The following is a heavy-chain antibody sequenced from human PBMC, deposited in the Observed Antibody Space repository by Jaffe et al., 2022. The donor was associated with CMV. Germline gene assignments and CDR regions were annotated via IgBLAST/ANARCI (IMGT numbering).Heavy chain of an antibody. J-gene: IGHJ4*02. CDR3: ARGENNAFLY. CDR2: ISGDGSET. CDR1: GFTFSVYW. V-gene: IGHV3-7*03. Sequence: EVQLVESGGGLVQPGESLRLSCAASGFTFSVYWMSWVRQAPGKGLEWVATISGDGSETFYVDSVRGRFTVSRDNAKNSLNLQMNSLRADDTAMFYCARGENNAFLYWGQGILVTVSS. D-gene: IGHD1-26*01.